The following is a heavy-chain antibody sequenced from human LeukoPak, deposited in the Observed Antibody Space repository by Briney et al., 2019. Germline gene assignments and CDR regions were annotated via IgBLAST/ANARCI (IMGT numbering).Heavy chain of an antibody. CDR1: GFTFSTYA. J-gene: IGHJ4*02. Sequence: GGSLRLSCAASGFTFSTYAMNWVRQAPGKGLEWVSTISVSGGNTYYADSVKGRFTISRDNSKNTLYLQMNSLRAEDTALYYCAKGSGYADYRGQGTLVTVSS. CDR3: AKGSGYADY. CDR2: ISVSGGNT. V-gene: IGHV3-23*01. D-gene: IGHD3-22*01.